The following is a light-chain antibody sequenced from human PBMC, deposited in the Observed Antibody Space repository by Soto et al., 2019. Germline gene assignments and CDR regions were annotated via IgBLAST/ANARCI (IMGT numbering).Light chain of an antibody. CDR3: QQYGDLPWT. Sequence: PEERATLSCRASQSLRSGDLACYQQIPGQAPGLLIYGASSRATGIPDRFSGSGSGTDFTLTINRLEPEDFAVYYCQQYGDLPWTFGQGTKVDIK. CDR2: GAS. J-gene: IGKJ1*01. V-gene: IGKV3-20*01. CDR1: QSLRSGD.